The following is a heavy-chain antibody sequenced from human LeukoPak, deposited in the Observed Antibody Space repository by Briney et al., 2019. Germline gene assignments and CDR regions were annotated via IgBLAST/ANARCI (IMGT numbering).Heavy chain of an antibody. CDR3: ARHQGSSWHLNY. J-gene: IGHJ4*02. V-gene: IGHV4-59*08. Sequence: SETLSLTCTVSGGSISSYYWSWIRQPPGKGLEWIGYISYSGSTNYNPSLKSRLTISVATSRNQFSLKLSFVTAADTAVYYCARHQGSSWHLNYGGEGTLVTVSS. D-gene: IGHD6-13*01. CDR2: ISYSGST. CDR1: GGSISSYY.